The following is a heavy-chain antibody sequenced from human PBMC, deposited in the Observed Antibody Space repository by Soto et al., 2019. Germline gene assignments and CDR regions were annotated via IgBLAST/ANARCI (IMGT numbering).Heavy chain of an antibody. CDR2: IYYDGSNK. CDR1: GFTFSSYG. D-gene: IGHD2-15*01. J-gene: IGHJ4*02. V-gene: IGHV3-33*08. Sequence: PGGSLRLSCAASGFTFSSYGMHWVRQAPGKGLEWVAVIYYDGSNKYYVDSVKGRFTISRDHSKNTLYLQMNSLRAEDTAVYYCARPYCSGGICYYYFDYWGQGTLVTVSS. CDR3: ARPYCSGGICYYYFDY.